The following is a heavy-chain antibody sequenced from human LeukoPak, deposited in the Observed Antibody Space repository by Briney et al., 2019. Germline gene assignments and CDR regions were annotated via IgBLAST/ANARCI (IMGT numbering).Heavy chain of an antibody. D-gene: IGHD6-13*01. CDR3: AREVAAAGTRWFDP. CDR2: IYTSGST. Sequence: SETLSLTCTVSGGSISSYYWSWTRQPAGKGLEWIGRIYTSGSTNYSPSLKGRVTMSVDTSKNQFSLTLSSVTAADTAVYYCAREVAAAGTRWFDPWGQGTLVTVSS. V-gene: IGHV4-4*07. J-gene: IGHJ5*02. CDR1: GGSISSYY.